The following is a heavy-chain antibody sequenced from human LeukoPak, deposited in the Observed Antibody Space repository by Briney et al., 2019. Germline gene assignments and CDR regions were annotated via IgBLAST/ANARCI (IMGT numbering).Heavy chain of an antibody. Sequence: GASVKVSCKASGYTFTSYAMHWVRQAPGQRLEWMGWINAGNGNTKYSQKFQGRVTITRDTSASTAYMELSSLRSEDTAVYYCASLNVVVPAAAGAFDIWGQGTMVTVSS. J-gene: IGHJ3*02. V-gene: IGHV1-3*01. CDR2: INAGNGNT. CDR3: ASLNVVVPAAAGAFDI. CDR1: GYTFTSYA. D-gene: IGHD2-2*01.